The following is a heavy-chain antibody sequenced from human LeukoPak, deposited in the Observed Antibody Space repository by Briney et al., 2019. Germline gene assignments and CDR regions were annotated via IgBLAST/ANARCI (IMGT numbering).Heavy chain of an antibody. V-gene: IGHV3-23*01. CDR3: AKVWFGELLGY. D-gene: IGHD3-10*01. J-gene: IGHJ4*02. CDR2: ISGSGGST. Sequence: GGSLRLSCAASGFTFSSYAMSWVRQAPRKGLEWVSAISGSGGSTYYADSVKGRFTISRDNSKNTLYLQMNSLRAEDTAVYYCAKVWFGELLGYWGQGTLVTVSS. CDR1: GFTFSSYA.